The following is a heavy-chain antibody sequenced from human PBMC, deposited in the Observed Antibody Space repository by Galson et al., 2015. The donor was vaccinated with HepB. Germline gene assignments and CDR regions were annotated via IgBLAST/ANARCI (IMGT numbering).Heavy chain of an antibody. CDR2: IYYSGST. CDR3: ARSAVPGMDV. D-gene: IGHD2-21*02. J-gene: IGHJ6*02. CDR1: GGSISSSSYY. V-gene: IGHV4-39*01. Sequence: ETLSLTCTVSGGSISSSSYYWGWIRQPPGKELEWIGSIYYSGSTYYNPSLKSRVTISVDTSKNQFSLQLSSVTAAETAVYYCARSAVPGMDVWGQGTTVTVSS.